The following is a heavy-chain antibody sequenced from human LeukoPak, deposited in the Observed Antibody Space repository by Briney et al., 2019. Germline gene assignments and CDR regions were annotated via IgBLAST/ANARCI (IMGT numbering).Heavy chain of an antibody. CDR2: ILSIFGSA. CDR3: ARGEAIFGVVSGWFDP. J-gene: IGHJ5*02. V-gene: IGHV1-69*05. D-gene: IGHD3-3*01. CDR1: GGTFSSYA. Sequence: SVKVSCKASGGTFSSYAISWVRPAPGRGLAWMGGILSIFGSAHYAQKFKGRVTSTTDESTSTAYMELSILRSEDTAVYYCARGEAIFGVVSGWFDPWGQGTLVTVSS.